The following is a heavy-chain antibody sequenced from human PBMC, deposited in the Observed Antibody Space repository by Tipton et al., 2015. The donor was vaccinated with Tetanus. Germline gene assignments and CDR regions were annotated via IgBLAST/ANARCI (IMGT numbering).Heavy chain of an antibody. V-gene: IGHV4-61*08. CDR1: GGSISSGGYY. Sequence: TLSLTCTVSGGSISSGGYYWSWIRQPPGKGLEWIGYLYDNGRTKYNPSLNSRVTISVDTPKKQLSLKLTSVTAADTAVYYCARDPWLDYWGQGTLVTVSS. J-gene: IGHJ4*02. CDR2: LYDNGRT. CDR3: ARDPWLDY.